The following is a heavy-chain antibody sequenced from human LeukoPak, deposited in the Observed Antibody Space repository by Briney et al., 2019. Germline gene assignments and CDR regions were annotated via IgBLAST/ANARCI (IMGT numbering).Heavy chain of an antibody. J-gene: IGHJ4*02. CDR2: TYYRSTWYN. CDR1: GDSASSNSAA. CDR3: ARFNSGWQTYYFDY. Sequence: QTLSLTCAISGDSASSNSAAWNWIRQSPSRGLEWLGRTYYRSTWYNDYAVSVQSRITINPDTSKNQFSLKLNSVTPEDTAVYCCARFNSGWQTYYFDYWGQGTLVTVSS. V-gene: IGHV6-1*01. D-gene: IGHD6-19*01.